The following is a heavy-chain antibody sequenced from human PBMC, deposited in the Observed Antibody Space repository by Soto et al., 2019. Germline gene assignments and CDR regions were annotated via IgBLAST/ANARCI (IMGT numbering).Heavy chain of an antibody. CDR1: GFDFSGSE. V-gene: IGHV3-48*03. D-gene: IGHD2-21*01. CDR3: AKVAPFILGSPF. J-gene: IGHJ4*02. CDR2: ITGSGGVM. Sequence: GGSLRLSCTASGFDFSGSEMDWFRQAPGKGLEWVAYITGSGGVMFHADSVKGRFSISRDNAKNSLFLEMSDLTADDTGVYYCAKVAPFILGSPFWGQGTLVTVSS.